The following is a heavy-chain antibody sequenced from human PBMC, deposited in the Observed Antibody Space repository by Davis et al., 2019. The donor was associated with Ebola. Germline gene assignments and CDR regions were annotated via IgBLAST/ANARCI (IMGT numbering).Heavy chain of an antibody. Sequence: PGGSLRLSCAASGFTFISYWMSWVRQAPGKGLEWVANIKEDGSEIYYLDSVKGRFTISRDNVKNSLYLQMNNLRAEDTAVYYCANSIVGARNAFDIWGQGTMVTVSS. J-gene: IGHJ3*02. CDR2: IKEDGSEI. V-gene: IGHV3-7*03. CDR1: GFTFISYW. D-gene: IGHD1-26*01. CDR3: ANSIVGARNAFDI.